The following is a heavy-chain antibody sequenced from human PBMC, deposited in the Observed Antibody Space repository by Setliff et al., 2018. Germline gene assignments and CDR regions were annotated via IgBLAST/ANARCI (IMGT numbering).Heavy chain of an antibody. CDR2: INPNNGKT. CDR3: ARDGVAGLPVD. CDR1: GYTFNDYG. Sequence: ASVKVSCKTSGYTFNDYGITWVRQAPGQGLEWMGWINPNNGKTNYAQKIQGRVTMTTDTSTSTAYMDLRSLRSDDTATYYCARDGVAGLPVDWGQGTLVTVSS. V-gene: IGHV1-18*01. J-gene: IGHJ4*02. D-gene: IGHD6-19*01.